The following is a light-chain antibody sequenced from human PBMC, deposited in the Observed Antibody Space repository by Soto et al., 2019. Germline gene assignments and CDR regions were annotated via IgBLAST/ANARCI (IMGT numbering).Light chain of an antibody. J-gene: IGLJ3*02. V-gene: IGLV6-57*03. CDR3: QSYDSSNHGV. Sequence: NFMLTQPHSVSESPGKTVTISCTRSSGSIATNYVQWFQQRPGSAPIIVIYEDDQRPSGVPDRFSGSIDSSSNSASLTISGLQTEDEADYYCQSYDSSNHGVFGGGIKLTVL. CDR2: EDD. CDR1: SGSIATNY.